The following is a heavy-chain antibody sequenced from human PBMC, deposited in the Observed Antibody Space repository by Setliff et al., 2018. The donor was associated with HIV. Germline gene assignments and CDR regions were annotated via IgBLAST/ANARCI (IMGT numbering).Heavy chain of an antibody. Sequence: SVKVSCKASGDTFNSYAISWVRQAPGQGLEWMGGVIPIFGTANYAQSVQGRVTMTRDTSTGTVYRDLRSLRSDDTAMYYCAREKYGDKFDYWGQGTLVTVSS. V-gene: IGHV1-69*05. CDR3: AREKYGDKFDY. J-gene: IGHJ4*02. D-gene: IGHD2-8*01. CDR2: VIPIFGTA. CDR1: GDTFNSYA.